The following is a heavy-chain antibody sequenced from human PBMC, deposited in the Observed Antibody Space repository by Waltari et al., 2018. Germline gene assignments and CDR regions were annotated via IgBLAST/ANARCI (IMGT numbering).Heavy chain of an antibody. CDR1: GFPLSTYW. D-gene: IGHD1-1*01. CDR3: VRVDNNGLEPFDY. J-gene: IGHJ4*02. CDR2: INGDGSRM. V-gene: IGHV3-74*01. Sequence: EVQLVESGGDLVQPGGSLRLSCAASGFPLSTYWIHWVRQAPGKGLGWVSCINGDGSRMTYADSVKGRFTLSRDNAKSTVYLQMSSLRAEDTALYYCVRVDNNGLEPFDYWGQGTLVTVSS.